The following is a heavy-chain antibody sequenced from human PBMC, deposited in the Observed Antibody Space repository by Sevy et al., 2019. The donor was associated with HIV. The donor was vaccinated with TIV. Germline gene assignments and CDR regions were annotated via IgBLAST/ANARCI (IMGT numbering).Heavy chain of an antibody. CDR3: ARHRSHLHDFWSGYYKNWFDP. Sequence: SETLSLTCTVSGGSISSSSYYWGWIRQPPGKGLEWIGSIYYSGSTYYNPSLKSRVTISVDTSKNQFSLKLSSVTAADTAVYYCARHRSHLHDFWSGYYKNWFDPWGQGTLVTVSS. V-gene: IGHV4-39*01. D-gene: IGHD3-3*01. CDR1: GGSISSSSYY. CDR2: IYYSGST. J-gene: IGHJ5*02.